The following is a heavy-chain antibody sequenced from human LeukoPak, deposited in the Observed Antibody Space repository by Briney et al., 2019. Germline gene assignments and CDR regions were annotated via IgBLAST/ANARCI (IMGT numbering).Heavy chain of an antibody. J-gene: IGHJ4*02. D-gene: IGHD6-19*01. V-gene: IGHV3-74*01. CDR3: ATKQWLAPPPDS. CDR2: INTDGTVT. CDR1: GFTFSKYW. Sequence: GGSLRLSCAASGFTFSKYWMLWVRQAPGKGRESVSRINTDGTVTTYADSVKGRFTVSRDNADNTMFPQINSVRDEDTAVYYCATKQWLAPPPDSWGQGTPVTVSS.